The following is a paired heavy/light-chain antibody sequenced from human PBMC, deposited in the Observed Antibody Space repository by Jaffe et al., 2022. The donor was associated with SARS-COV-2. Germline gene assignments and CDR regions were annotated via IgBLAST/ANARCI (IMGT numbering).Heavy chain of an antibody. J-gene: IGHJ4*02. Sequence: QLQLHESGPGLVKPSETLSLTCTVSGGSISSGTYYWAWIRQPPGKGLEWIGTISYSGTTYYIASFKSRVTMSVDTSKNQFSLKLSSATAADTGVYYCASLRGGNNYLEYWGQGTLVTVSS. CDR3: ASLRGGNNYLEY. V-gene: IGHV4-39*01. CDR2: ISYSGTT. D-gene: IGHD5-18*01. CDR1: GGSISSGTYY.
Light chain of an antibody. CDR2: GAS. CDR1: QSVSSRH. CDR3: QHDGA. Sequence: EIALTQSPGTLSLSPGERATLSCRAGQSVSSRHLAWYQQKPGQAPRLLIFGASSRATGIPDRFSGSGSGTDFTLTISRLDPEDFAVYYCQHDGAFGQGTKVEIK. J-gene: IGKJ1*01. V-gene: IGKV3-20*01.